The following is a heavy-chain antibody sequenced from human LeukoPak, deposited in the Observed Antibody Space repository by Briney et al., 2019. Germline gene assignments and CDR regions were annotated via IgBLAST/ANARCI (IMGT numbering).Heavy chain of an antibody. CDR2: IKSKTDGGTT. Sequence: GGSLRLSCAASGFTFSNAWMSWVRQAPGKGLEWVGRIKSKTDGGTTDYAAPVKGRFTISRDDSKNTLYLQMNSLKTEDTAVYYCTTQYGDAEDYYYGMDVWGQGTTVTVSS. V-gene: IGHV3-15*01. CDR1: GFTFSNAW. CDR3: TTQYGDAEDYYYGMDV. J-gene: IGHJ6*02. D-gene: IGHD4-17*01.